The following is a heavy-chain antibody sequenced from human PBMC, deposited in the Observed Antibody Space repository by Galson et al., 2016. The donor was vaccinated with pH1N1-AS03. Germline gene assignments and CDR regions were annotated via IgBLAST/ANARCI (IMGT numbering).Heavy chain of an antibody. CDR3: ARDPRGPCTSSTCPTAYYFGMDV. CDR1: GYTFTGFS. D-gene: IGHD2-2*01. V-gene: IGHV1-2*04. J-gene: IGHJ6*02. CDR2: INPKSGVT. Sequence: SVKVSCKASGYTFTGFSINWVRQAPGQGLELMGWINPKSGVTNYAQKFQAWVTMTRDTSSSTAYMELCGLKSDHTAVYYCARDPRGPCTSSTCPTAYYFGMDVWGQGTTVIVSS.